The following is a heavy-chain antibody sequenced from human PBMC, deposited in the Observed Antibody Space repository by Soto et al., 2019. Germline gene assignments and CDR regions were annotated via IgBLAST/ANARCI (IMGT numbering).Heavy chain of an antibody. CDR2: ISGSGSST. V-gene: IGHV3-23*01. D-gene: IGHD6-19*01. CDR3: ANLPGYSSGWYLSRGVYFDY. Sequence: PGGTLRLSCTTSGFTFSSYAMSWIRQPPGKGLEWVSAISGSGSSTYYADSVKGRFTISRGNSKYSLYLQMNSLRAEDTAVYYCANLPGYSSGWYLSRGVYFDYWGQGTLVTVSS. CDR1: GFTFSSYA. J-gene: IGHJ4*02.